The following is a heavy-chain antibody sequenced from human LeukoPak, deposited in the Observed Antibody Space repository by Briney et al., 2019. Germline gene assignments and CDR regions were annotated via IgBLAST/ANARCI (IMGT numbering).Heavy chain of an antibody. J-gene: IGHJ4*02. CDR3: ARENSGYYVASFDY. CDR2: ISAYNGNT. D-gene: IGHD5-12*01. Sequence: EASVKVSCKASDYTFMSYGISWVRQAPGQGLEWMGWISAYNGNTNYAQKLQDRVTMTTDTSTSTAYMELRSLRSDDTAVYYCARENSGYYVASFDYGGQGTRVTVSS. CDR1: DYTFMSYG. V-gene: IGHV1-18*04.